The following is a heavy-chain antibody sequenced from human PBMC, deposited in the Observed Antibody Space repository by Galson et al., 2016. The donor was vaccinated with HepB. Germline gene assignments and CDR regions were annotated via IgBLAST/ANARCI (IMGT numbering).Heavy chain of an antibody. V-gene: IGHV4-31*03. CDR2: IYYSGSA. CDR3: ARDNVGVTTREGASSWSSGLDV. Sequence: TLSLTCTVSGGSISSGGYYWSWIRQHPGKGLEWIGYIYYSGSAYYNPSLKSRVIMSVDTSTNQFSLKLSSVTAADTAVYYCARDNVGVTTREGASSWSSGLDVWGPGTTVTVSS. J-gene: IGHJ6*02. CDR1: GGSISSGGYY. D-gene: IGHD2-21*02.